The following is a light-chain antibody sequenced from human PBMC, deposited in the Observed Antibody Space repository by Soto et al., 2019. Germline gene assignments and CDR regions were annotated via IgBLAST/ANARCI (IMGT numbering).Light chain of an antibody. CDR3: KQYNNWPMT. Sequence: EIVMMQSPATLSVSPRVRATLSCRACRGVHSYLDWFQQRPGQAPRRLIYIASTRASGIPARFSGSGSGTEFTLTISSLESEDVAVYYCKQYNNWPMTFGQGTKV. CDR1: RGVHSY. J-gene: IGKJ1*01. CDR2: IAS. V-gene: IGKV3-15*01.